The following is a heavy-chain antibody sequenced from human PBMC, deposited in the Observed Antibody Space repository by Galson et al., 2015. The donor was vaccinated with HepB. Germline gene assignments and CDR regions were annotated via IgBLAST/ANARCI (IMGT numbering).Heavy chain of an antibody. CDR1: GFSLSNARMG. CDR3: ARVDYGDYVDESVYAFDI. D-gene: IGHD4-17*01. Sequence: PALVKPTQTLTLTCTVSGFSLSNARMGVSWIRQPPGKALEWLAHIFSNDEKSYSTSLKSRLTISKDTSKSQVVLTMTNMDPVDTATYYCARVDYGDYVDESVYAFDIWGQGTMVTVSS. J-gene: IGHJ3*02. V-gene: IGHV2-26*01. CDR2: IFSNDEK.